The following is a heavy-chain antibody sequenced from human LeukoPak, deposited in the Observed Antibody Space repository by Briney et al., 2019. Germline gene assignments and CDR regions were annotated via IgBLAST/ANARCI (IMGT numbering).Heavy chain of an antibody. CDR1: GFTFSSYA. Sequence: GGSLRLSCAASGFTFSSYAMSWVRQAPGKGLEWVSAISGSGGSTYYADSVKGRFTISRDNSKNTLYLQMNSLRAEDTAVYYCAKVSVWVWFGELSYLDAFDIWGQGTMVTVSS. J-gene: IGHJ3*02. V-gene: IGHV3-23*01. CDR3: AKVSVWVWFGELSYLDAFDI. CDR2: ISGSGGST. D-gene: IGHD3-10*01.